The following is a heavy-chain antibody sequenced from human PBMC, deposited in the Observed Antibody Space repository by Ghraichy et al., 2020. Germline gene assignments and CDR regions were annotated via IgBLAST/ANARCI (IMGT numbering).Heavy chain of an antibody. Sequence: SETLSLTCAVYGGSFSGYYWSWIRQPPGKGLEWIGEINHSGSTNYNPSLKSRVTISVDTSKNQFSLKLSSVTAADTAVYYCARTTLAARFPFDYWGQGTLVTVSS. CDR2: INHSGST. J-gene: IGHJ4*02. CDR3: ARTTLAARFPFDY. V-gene: IGHV4-34*01. CDR1: GGSFSGYY. D-gene: IGHD6-6*01.